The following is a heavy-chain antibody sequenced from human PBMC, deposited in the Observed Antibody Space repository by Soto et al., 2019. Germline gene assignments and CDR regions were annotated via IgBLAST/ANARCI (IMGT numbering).Heavy chain of an antibody. CDR2: ISAYNGNT. V-gene: IGHV1-18*04. Sequence: ASVKVSCKASGYTFTSYYMHWVQQAPGQGLEWMGWISAYNGNTNYAQKLQGRVTMTTDTSTSTAYMELRSLRSDDTAVYYCAREGDSSSSFDPWGQGTLVTVSS. J-gene: IGHJ5*02. CDR3: AREGDSSSSFDP. D-gene: IGHD4-4*01. CDR1: GYTFTSYY.